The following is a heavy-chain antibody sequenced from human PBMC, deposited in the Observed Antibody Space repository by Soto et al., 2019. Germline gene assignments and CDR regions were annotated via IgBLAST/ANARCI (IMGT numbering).Heavy chain of an antibody. Sequence: PSETLSLTCTVSGGSISSGDYYWSWIRQPPGKGLEWIGYIYYSGSTYYNPSLKSRVTISVDTSKNQFSLKLSSVTAADTAVYYCARALVLYYDILTGYPTAYFDYWGQGTLVTVSS. V-gene: IGHV4-30-4*01. CDR3: ARALVLYYDILTGYPTAYFDY. D-gene: IGHD3-9*01. J-gene: IGHJ4*02. CDR1: GGSISSGDYY. CDR2: IYYSGST.